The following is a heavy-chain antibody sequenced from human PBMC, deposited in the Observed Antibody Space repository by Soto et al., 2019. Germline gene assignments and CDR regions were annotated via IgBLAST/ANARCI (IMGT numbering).Heavy chain of an antibody. CDR1: GGSISSGDYY. CDR3: ARVGPRGYDLSYGRGEFSPFDP. J-gene: IGHJ5*02. D-gene: IGHD3-16*01. Sequence: NPSETLSLTCTVSGGSISSGDYYWSWIRQPPGKGLEWIGYIYYSGSTYYNPSLKSRVTISVDTPKNQFSLKLSSVTAADTAVYYCARVGPRGYDLSYGRGEFSPFDPWGQGTLVTVSS. V-gene: IGHV4-30-4*01. CDR2: IYYSGST.